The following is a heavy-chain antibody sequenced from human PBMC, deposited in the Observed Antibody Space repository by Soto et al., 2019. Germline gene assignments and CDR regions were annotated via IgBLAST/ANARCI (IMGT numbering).Heavy chain of an antibody. J-gene: IGHJ4*02. CDR3: ARDHHSYYDTSGYYPYFDF. CDR1: GGSVNTAPYH. CDR2: IYYTGSN. V-gene: IGHV4-61*01. D-gene: IGHD3-22*01. Sequence: SETLSPTCTVPGGSVNTAPYHWSWIRQSPRNGLEWIGNIYYTGSNNYNPSFESRVAISLDTSNNQFSLRLTSLTAADTAVYFCARDHHSYYDTSGYYPYFDFWGQGTLVTVS.